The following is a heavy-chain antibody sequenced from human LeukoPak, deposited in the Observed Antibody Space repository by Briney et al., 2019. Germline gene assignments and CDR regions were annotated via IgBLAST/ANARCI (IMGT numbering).Heavy chain of an antibody. CDR2: IYYSGST. J-gene: IGHJ5*02. CDR1: GGSFSGYY. D-gene: IGHD4-17*01. Sequence: SETLSLTCAVYGGSFSGYYWGWIRQPPGKGLEWIGSIYYSGSTYYNPSLKSRVTISVDTSKNQFSLKLSSVTAADTAVYYCARDSPLMTTGPSWGQGTLVTVSS. V-gene: IGHV4-34*01. CDR3: ARDSPLMTTGPS.